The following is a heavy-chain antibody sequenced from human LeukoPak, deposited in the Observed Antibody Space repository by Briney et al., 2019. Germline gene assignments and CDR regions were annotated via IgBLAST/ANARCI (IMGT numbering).Heavy chain of an antibody. D-gene: IGHD6-6*01. CDR1: GFTFSSYG. Sequence: GGSLRLSCAASGFTFSSYGMSWVRQAPGKGLEWVSAISGSGGSTYYADSVKGRFTISRDNPKNTLYLQMNSLRAEDTAVYYCARDHGVFFYYYYMDVWGKGTTVTVSS. V-gene: IGHV3-23*01. CDR3: ARDHGVFFYYYYMDV. CDR2: ISGSGGST. J-gene: IGHJ6*03.